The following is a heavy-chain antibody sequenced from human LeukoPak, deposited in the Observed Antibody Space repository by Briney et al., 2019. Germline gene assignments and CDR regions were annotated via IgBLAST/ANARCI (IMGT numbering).Heavy chain of an antibody. J-gene: IGHJ4*02. CDR2: ISSSGSTI. V-gene: IGHV3-11*04. CDR3: ARHRTASDY. Sequence: PGGSLRLSCAASGFTFNDAWMSWVRQAPGKGLEWVSYISSSGSTIYYADSVKGRFTISRDNAKNSLYLQMNSLRAEDTAVYYCARHRTASDYWGQGTLVTVSS. CDR1: GFTFNDAW. D-gene: IGHD3-16*02.